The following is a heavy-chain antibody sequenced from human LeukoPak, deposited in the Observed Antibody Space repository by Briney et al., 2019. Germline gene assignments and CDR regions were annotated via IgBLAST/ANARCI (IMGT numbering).Heavy chain of an antibody. CDR2: ISGSGGGT. D-gene: IGHD3-16*02. J-gene: IGHJ4*02. CDR1: GFTFSTYA. V-gene: IGHV3-23*01. Sequence: GGSLRLSCAASGFTFSTYAMTWVRQAPGKGLEWVSRISGSGGGTYYADSVKGRFTISRDKSKNTLYLQMRSLRAEDTAVYYCAKDVGRMGELSYFDYWGQGTLVTVSS. CDR3: AKDVGRMGELSYFDY.